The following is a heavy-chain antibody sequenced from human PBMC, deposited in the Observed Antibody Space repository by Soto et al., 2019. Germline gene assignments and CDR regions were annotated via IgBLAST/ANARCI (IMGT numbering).Heavy chain of an antibody. J-gene: IGHJ6*02. CDR3: ARDRGYDAHDYYYNAMDV. V-gene: IGHV3-21*01. D-gene: IGHD3-10*01. CDR2: IRGFSPYT. Sequence: GGSLRLSCISSGFTFRTYTMNWVRQAPGKGLECVSGIRGFSPYTFYAESVKGRFTISRDNAKNPLYLQMDSLRAEDTAVYYCARDRGYDAHDYYYNAMDVWGRGTTVTVSS. CDR1: GFTFRTYT.